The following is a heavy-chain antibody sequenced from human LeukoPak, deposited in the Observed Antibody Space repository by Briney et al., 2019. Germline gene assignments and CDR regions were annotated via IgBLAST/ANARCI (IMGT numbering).Heavy chain of an antibody. J-gene: IGHJ4*02. CDR1: GFTFCSYS. CDR3: ARDGIAVAGKGGFDY. V-gene: IGHV3-21*01. Sequence: GGSLRLSCAASGFTFCSYSMNWVRQAPGKGLEWVSSISSSSSYIYYADSVKGRFTISRDNAKNSLYLQMNSLRAEDTAVYYCARDGIAVAGKGGFDYWGQGTLVTVSS. D-gene: IGHD6-19*01. CDR2: ISSSSSYI.